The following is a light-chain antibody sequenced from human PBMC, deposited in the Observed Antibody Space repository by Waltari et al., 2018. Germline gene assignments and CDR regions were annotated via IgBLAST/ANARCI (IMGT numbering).Light chain of an antibody. CDR3: QHRRSWP. V-gene: IGKV3-11*01. J-gene: IGKJ2*01. CDR2: DAS. Sequence: VLTQSPATLSLSPGERATVSCRSSWAVRTSLNWYQQKPGQAPRLLIYDASTRATGIPARFSGSGSGTDFTLTICSLEPEDVAVYYCQHRRSWPLGQGTKLEVK. CDR1: WAVRTS.